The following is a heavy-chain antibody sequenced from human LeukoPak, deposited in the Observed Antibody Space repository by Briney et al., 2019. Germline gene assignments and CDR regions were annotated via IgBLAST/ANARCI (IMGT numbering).Heavy chain of an antibody. J-gene: IGHJ4*02. CDR1: GFTFSSYG. D-gene: IGHD3-10*01. Sequence: GGSLRLSCAASGFTFSSYGMHWVRQAPGKGLEWVAVISYDGSNKYYADSVKGRFTISRDNSKNTLYLQMNSLRAEDTAVYYCARVRVRELYDYWGQGTLVTVSS. V-gene: IGHV3-30*03. CDR3: ARVRVRELYDY. CDR2: ISYDGSNK.